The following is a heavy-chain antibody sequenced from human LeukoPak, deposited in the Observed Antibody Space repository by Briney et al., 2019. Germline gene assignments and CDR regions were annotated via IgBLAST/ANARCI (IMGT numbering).Heavy chain of an antibody. CDR3: ASSGAYDYVWGSYRYLDY. D-gene: IGHD3-16*02. Sequence: PSETLSLTCAVYGGPFSGYYWSWIRQPPGKGLEWIGEINHSGSTNYNPSLKSRVTISVDTSKNQFSLKLSSVTAADTAVYYCASSGAYDYVWGSYRYLDYWGQGTLVTVSS. CDR2: INHSGST. V-gene: IGHV4-34*01. J-gene: IGHJ4*02. CDR1: GGPFSGYY.